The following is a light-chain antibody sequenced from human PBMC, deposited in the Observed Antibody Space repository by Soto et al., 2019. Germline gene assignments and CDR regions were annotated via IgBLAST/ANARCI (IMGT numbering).Light chain of an antibody. CDR3: QQSNNWPPWT. V-gene: IGKV3-15*01. Sequence: EIVMTQSPATLSVSPGERATLSCRASQSVSNNLAWYQQKPGQAPRLLLYGASTRATGIPARFSGSGSGTEFTLTISSLQSEDFAVYYCQQSNNWPPWTFGQGTKVEIK. CDR2: GAS. J-gene: IGKJ1*01. CDR1: QSVSNN.